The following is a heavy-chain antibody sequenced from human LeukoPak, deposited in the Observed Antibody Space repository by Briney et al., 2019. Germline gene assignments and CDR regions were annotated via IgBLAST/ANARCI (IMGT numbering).Heavy chain of an antibody. CDR2: ISSSSSYI. V-gene: IGHV3-21*01. CDR1: GFPFNSYA. J-gene: IGHJ3*02. D-gene: IGHD3-16*01. Sequence: GGSLRLSCVASGFPFNSYAMTWVRQAPGKGLEWVSSISSSSSYIYYADSVKGRFTISRDNAKNSLYLQMNSLRAEDTAVYYCARDPGAYDYVWGSYEKDAFDIWGQGTMVTVSS. CDR3: ARDPGAYDYVWGSYEKDAFDI.